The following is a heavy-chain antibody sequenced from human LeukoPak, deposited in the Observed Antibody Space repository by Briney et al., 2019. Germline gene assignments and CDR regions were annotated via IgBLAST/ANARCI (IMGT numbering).Heavy chain of an antibody. CDR2: IYYSGST. CDR3: ARGTFYYGSETYYFDY. D-gene: IGHD3-10*01. J-gene: IGHJ4*02. V-gene: IGHV4-30-4*01. CDR1: GGSISSGDYY. Sequence: SETLSLTCTVPGGSISSGDYYWSWIRQPPGKGLEWIGNIYYSGSTYYNPSLKSRVTISVDTSKNQFSLKLNAVTAADTAVYYCARGTFYYGSETYYFDYWGQGTLVTVSS.